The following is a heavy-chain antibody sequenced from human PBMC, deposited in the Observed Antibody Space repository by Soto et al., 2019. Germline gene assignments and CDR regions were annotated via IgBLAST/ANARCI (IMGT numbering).Heavy chain of an antibody. CDR3: ARGYHSSSWRAPVHYYYYMDV. CDR2: INHSGNT. CDR1: GGSFSGYY. J-gene: IGHJ6*03. Sequence: QVKLQQWGAGLLKPSETLSLTCAVYGGSFSGYYWSWIRQPPGKGLEWIGEINHSGNTNYNPSLTSRVTIAVDTSKNQFSLKLSSVTAADTAVYYCARGYHSSSWRAPVHYYYYMDVWGKGTTVTVSS. V-gene: IGHV4-34*01. D-gene: IGHD6-13*01.